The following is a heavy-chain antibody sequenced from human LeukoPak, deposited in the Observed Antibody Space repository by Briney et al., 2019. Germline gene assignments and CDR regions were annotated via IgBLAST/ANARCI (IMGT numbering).Heavy chain of an antibody. Sequence: GGSLRLSCAASGFTFSSYGMHWVRLAPGKGLEWVAVISYDGSNKYYADSVKGRFTISRDNSKNTLYLQMNSLRAEDTAVYYCASMVRGVLDYWGQGTLVTVSS. CDR3: ASMVRGVLDY. CDR1: GFTFSSYG. D-gene: IGHD3-10*01. J-gene: IGHJ4*02. CDR2: ISYDGSNK. V-gene: IGHV3-30*03.